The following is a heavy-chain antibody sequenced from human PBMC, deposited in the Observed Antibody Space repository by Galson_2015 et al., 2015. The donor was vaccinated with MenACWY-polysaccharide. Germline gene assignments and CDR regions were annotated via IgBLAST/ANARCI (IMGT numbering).Heavy chain of an antibody. J-gene: IGHJ4*02. CDR3: AKSDDYVWGDKKDYFDY. V-gene: IGHV3-23*01. CDR1: GFTFSSYA. CDR2: ISGSGGST. Sequence: SLRLSCAASGFTFSSYAMSWVRQAPGKGLEWVSAISGSGGSTYYADSVKGRFTISRDNPKNTLYLQMNSLRAEDTAVYYCAKSDDYVWGDKKDYFDYWGQGTLVTVSS. D-gene: IGHD3-16*01.